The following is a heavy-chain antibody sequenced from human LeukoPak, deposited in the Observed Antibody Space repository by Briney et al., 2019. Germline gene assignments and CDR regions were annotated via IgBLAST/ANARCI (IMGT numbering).Heavy chain of an antibody. CDR3: ARDSHYDILTGYTTYYYCGMDV. D-gene: IGHD3-9*01. J-gene: IGHJ6*02. Sequence: PGGSLRLSCAASGFTFSDYYMSWIRQAPGKGLEWVSYISSSSSYTNYADSVKGRFTISRDNAKNSLYLQMNSLRAEDTAVYYCARDSHYDILTGYTTYYYCGMDVWGQGTTVTVSS. CDR2: ISSSSSYT. V-gene: IGHV3-11*05. CDR1: GFTFSDYY.